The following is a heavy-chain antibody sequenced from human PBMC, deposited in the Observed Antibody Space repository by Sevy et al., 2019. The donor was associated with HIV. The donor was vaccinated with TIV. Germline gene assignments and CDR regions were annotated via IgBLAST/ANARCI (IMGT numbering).Heavy chain of an antibody. CDR2: ISGSGGST. Sequence: GGSLRLSCAASGFTFSSYAMSWVRQAPGKGLEWVSAISGSGGSTYYADSVKGRFTISRDNSKNTLYLQMNSLRAEDTAVYDCAKDPPGVAAAGTRSAYRRGLGYYYYGMDVWGQGTTVTVSS. CDR1: GFTFSSYA. D-gene: IGHD6-13*01. J-gene: IGHJ6*02. CDR3: AKDPPGVAAAGTRSAYRRGLGYYYYGMDV. V-gene: IGHV3-23*01.